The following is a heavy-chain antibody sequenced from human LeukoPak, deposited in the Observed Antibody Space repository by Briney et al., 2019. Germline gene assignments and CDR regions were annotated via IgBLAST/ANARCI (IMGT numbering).Heavy chain of an antibody. D-gene: IGHD2-2*01. CDR2: AWYDGSTK. CDR3: ARRVPAAIG. V-gene: IGHV3-33*01. J-gene: IGHJ4*02. CDR1: GFSFSNYG. Sequence: GGSLRLSCAASGFSFSNYGMHWVRQAPGKGLQWVAVAWYDGSTKYYEDSVKGRFTISRDNSKNTLYLEINSLRAEDTAVYYCARRVPAAIGWGQGTLVTVSS.